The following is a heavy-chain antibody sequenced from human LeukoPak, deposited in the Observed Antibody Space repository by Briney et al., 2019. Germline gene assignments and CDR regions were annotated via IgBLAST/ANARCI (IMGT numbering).Heavy chain of an antibody. CDR3: AANSADYNTLGSSYKV. CDR2: IYYRGST. Sequence: SETLSLTCTVSGGSISSSSYYWGWIRQPPGKGLEWIGNIYYRGSTYYNPSLKSRVTISVDTSKNQFSLKLNSVTAADTAVFYCAANSADYNTLGSSYKVWGQGTLVTVSS. J-gene: IGHJ4*02. CDR1: GGSISSSSYY. V-gene: IGHV4-39*01. D-gene: IGHD3-10*01.